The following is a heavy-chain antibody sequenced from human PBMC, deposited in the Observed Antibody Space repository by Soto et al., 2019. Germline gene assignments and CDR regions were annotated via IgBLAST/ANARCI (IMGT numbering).Heavy chain of an antibody. D-gene: IGHD3-22*01. Sequence: SVKVSCKASGGTFSSYAISWVRQAPGQGLEWMGGIIPIFGTANYAQKFQGRVTITADESTSTAYMELSSLRSEDTAVYYCARVYYGYYDSSGYYRPDAFDIWGQGTMVTVS. V-gene: IGHV1-69*13. J-gene: IGHJ3*02. CDR1: GGTFSSYA. CDR2: IIPIFGTA. CDR3: ARVYYGYYDSSGYYRPDAFDI.